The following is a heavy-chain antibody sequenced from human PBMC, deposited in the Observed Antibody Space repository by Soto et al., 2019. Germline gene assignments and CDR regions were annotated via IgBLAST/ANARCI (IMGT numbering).Heavy chain of an antibody. V-gene: IGHV3-48*02. CDR2: ISSSSSTI. D-gene: IGHD6-19*01. CDR1: GFTFSSYS. Sequence: GGSLRLSCAASGFTFSSYSMNWVRQAPGKGLEWVSYISSSSSTIYYADSVKGRFTISRDNAKNSLYLQMNSLRDEDTAVYYCARAWWEAVAGTDYGMDVWGQGTTVTVSS. CDR3: ARAWWEAVAGTDYGMDV. J-gene: IGHJ6*02.